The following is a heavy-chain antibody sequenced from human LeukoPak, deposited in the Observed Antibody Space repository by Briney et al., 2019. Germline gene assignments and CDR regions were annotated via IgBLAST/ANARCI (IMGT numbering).Heavy chain of an antibody. Sequence: GGSLRLSCAASGFTFISYWMSWVRQAPGKGLEWVANIKQDGSEKYYVDSVKGRFTISRDNAKNSLYLQMNSLRAEDTAVYYCARDRDSSSSFDYWGQGTLVTVSS. CDR2: IKQDGSEK. V-gene: IGHV3-7*05. J-gene: IGHJ4*02. CDR3: ARDRDSSSSFDY. CDR1: GFTFISYW. D-gene: IGHD6-6*01.